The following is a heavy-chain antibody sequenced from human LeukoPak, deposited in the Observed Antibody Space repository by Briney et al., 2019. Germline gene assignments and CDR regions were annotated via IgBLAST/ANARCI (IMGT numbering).Heavy chain of an antibody. V-gene: IGHV1-69*13. D-gene: IGHD2-2*03. Sequence: SVKVSCKTSGGAFSTYAYSWVRQAPGQGLEWVGGIIPIFDIANYAQNFQGRLTITADEATTTVFMELSTLRSDDTAVYYCARAIPAGYCSGSNCYALDSWGQGTLVTVSS. CDR3: ARAIPAGYCSGSNCYALDS. CDR2: IIPIFDIA. CDR1: GGAFSTYA. J-gene: IGHJ4*02.